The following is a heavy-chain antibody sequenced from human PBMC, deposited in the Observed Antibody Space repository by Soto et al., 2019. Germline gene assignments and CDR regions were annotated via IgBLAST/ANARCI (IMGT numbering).Heavy chain of an antibody. CDR3: ARDLWGYCGADCYPLDV. Sequence: TSETLSLTCTVSGGSISSYYWSWIRQPPGKGLEWIGYMYNTGSTIYNPSLKSRVTISVDTSKNQFPLKLNSVTAADTAVYYCARDLWGYCGADCYPLDVWGQGTTVTVSS. J-gene: IGHJ6*02. D-gene: IGHD2-21*02. CDR2: MYNTGST. CDR1: GGSISSYY. V-gene: IGHV4-59*01.